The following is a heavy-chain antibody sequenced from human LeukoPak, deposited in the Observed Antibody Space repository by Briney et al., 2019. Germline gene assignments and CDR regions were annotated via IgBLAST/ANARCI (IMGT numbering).Heavy chain of an antibody. CDR3: ARDVNYAFDY. CDR2: ISANSGNT. J-gene: IGHJ4*02. D-gene: IGHD3-16*01. CDR1: GYSFTRNG. Sequence: ASVKVSCKPSGYSFTRNGISWVRQAPGQGLEWMAWISANSGNTNYAQNFQDRVTLTTDTSTSIAYMELRSLRSDDTAVYYCARDVNYAFDYWGQGTLVTVSS. V-gene: IGHV1-18*01.